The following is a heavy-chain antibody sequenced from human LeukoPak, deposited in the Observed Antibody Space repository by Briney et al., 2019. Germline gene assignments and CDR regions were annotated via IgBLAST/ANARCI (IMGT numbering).Heavy chain of an antibody. Sequence: SETLSLTCTVSGGSISSYYWSWIRQAAGEGLEWIGRIYSSGSTNYNPSLKSRVTMSVDTSKNQFSLKLSSVTAADTAVYYCARGQYHLLYSYFDLWGRGTLVTVSS. V-gene: IGHV4-4*07. D-gene: IGHD2-2*01. CDR3: ARGQYHLLYSYFDL. CDR1: GGSISSYY. J-gene: IGHJ2*01. CDR2: IYSSGST.